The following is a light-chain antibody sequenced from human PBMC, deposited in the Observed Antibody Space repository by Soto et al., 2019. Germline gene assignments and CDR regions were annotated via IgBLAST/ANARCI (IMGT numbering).Light chain of an antibody. CDR1: QTVSNTY. J-gene: IGKJ4*01. V-gene: IGKV3-20*01. CDR3: QQYGALPPT. Sequence: EIVLTQFPGALSLSPGERVTLSCRASQTVSNTYLAWYQQKSGQATKFLIYGASNRATGIPDRFSGSGSGKDFTLTISRLEPEDFAVYYCQQYGALPPTFGGGTKVEIK. CDR2: GAS.